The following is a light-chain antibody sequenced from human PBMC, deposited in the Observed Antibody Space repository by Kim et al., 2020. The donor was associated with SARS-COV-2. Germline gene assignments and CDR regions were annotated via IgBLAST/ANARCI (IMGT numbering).Light chain of an antibody. CDR2: DAS. V-gene: IGKV3-15*01. CDR1: ESVSTD. Sequence: SVSPGERVTLDCRASESVSTDLAWYQHKPGQAPRLLIHDASARVTGIPGTFTASGSGTEFTLTISSLQSEDSAVYYCQHYSKWPLTFGGGTKLEI. CDR3: QHYSKWPLT. J-gene: IGKJ4*01.